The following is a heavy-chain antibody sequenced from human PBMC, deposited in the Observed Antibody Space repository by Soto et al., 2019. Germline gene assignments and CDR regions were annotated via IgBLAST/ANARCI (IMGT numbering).Heavy chain of an antibody. D-gene: IGHD4-17*01. Sequence: GASVKVSCKASGYTFTSYYMHWVRQAPGQGLEWMGIINPSGGSTSYAQKFQGRVTMTRDTSTSTVYMELSSLRSEDTAVYYCARSHVTTYYYYYGMDVCGQGTTVTVSS. V-gene: IGHV1-46*01. J-gene: IGHJ6*02. CDR1: GYTFTSYY. CDR3: ARSHVTTYYYYYGMDV. CDR2: INPSGGST.